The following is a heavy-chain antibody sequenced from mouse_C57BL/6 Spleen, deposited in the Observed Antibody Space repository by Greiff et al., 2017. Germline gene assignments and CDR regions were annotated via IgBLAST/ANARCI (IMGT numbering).Heavy chain of an antibody. V-gene: IGHV1-81*01. CDR1: GYTFTSYG. CDR3: ARSDSNYRFDY. D-gene: IGHD2-5*01. CDR2: IYPRSGNT. Sequence: VQLQQSGAELARPGASVKLSCKASGYTFTSYGISWVKQRTGQGLEWIGEIYPRSGNTYYNEKFKGKATLTADKSSSTAYMELRSLTSADSAVYFCARSDSNYRFDYWGQGTTLTVSS. J-gene: IGHJ2*01.